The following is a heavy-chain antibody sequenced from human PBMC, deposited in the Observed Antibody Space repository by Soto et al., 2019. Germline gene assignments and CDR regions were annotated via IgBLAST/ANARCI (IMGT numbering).Heavy chain of an antibody. V-gene: IGHV4-61*01. J-gene: IGHJ4*02. CDR2: IYCSGST. CDR1: GGSVSSGSYY. D-gene: IGHD3-16*02. Sequence: SETLSLTCTVSGGSVSSGSYYWSWIRQPPGKGLEWIGYIYCSGSTNYNPSLKSRVTISVDTSKNQFSLKLSSVTAADTAVYYCARGQIGLRLGELSFGEIDYWGQGTLVTVSS. CDR3: ARGQIGLRLGELSFGEIDY.